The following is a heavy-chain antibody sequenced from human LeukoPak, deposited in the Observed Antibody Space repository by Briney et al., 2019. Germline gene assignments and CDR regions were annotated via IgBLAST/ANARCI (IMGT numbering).Heavy chain of an antibody. CDR1: GGSISSYY. V-gene: IGHV4-59*01. CDR2: IYYSGST. D-gene: IGHD1-26*01. J-gene: IGHJ3*02. CDR3: ARYIVSYPHDAFDI. Sequence: PETLSLTCTVSGGSISSYYWSWIRQPPGKGLEWIGYIYYSGSTSYNPSLKSRVTISVDTSKKQFSLKLSSVTAADTAFYYCARYIVSYPHDAFDIWGQGTMVTVSS.